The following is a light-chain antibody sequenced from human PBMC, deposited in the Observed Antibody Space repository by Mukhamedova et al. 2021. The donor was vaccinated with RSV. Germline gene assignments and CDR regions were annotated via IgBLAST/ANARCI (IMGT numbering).Light chain of an antibody. CDR1: QGISSY. CDR3: QQYNNWPPWT. J-gene: IGKJ1*01. Sequence: MGSQGISSYLAWYQQKPGKAPKLLIYGASTRATGIPARFSGSGSGTEFTLTISSMQSEDFAVYYCQQYNNWPPWTFGQGTKVEIK. V-gene: IGKV3-15*01. CDR2: GAS.